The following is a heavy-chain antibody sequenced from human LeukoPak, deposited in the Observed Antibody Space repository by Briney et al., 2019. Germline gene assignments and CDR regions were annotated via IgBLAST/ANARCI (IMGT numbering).Heavy chain of an antibody. Sequence: GASVKVSCTASGYTFTSYYMHWVRQAPGQGLEWMGIINPSGGSTSYVQKFQGRVTMTRDTSTSTVYMELSSLRSEDTAVYYCARALVVGARGKYYFDYWGQGTLVTVSS. D-gene: IGHD1-26*01. CDR3: ARALVVGARGKYYFDY. CDR2: INPSGGST. CDR1: GYTFTSYY. J-gene: IGHJ4*02. V-gene: IGHV1-46*01.